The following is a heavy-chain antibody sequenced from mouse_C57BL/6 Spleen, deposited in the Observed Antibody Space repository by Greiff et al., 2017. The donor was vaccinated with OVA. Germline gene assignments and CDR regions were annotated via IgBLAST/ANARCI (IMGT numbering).Heavy chain of an antibody. CDR1: GYTFTSYW. CDR2: IHPNSGST. D-gene: IGHD2-1*01. V-gene: IGHV1-64*01. Sequence: VKLQQPGAELVKPGASVKLSCKASGYTFTSYWMHWVKQRPGQGLEWIGMIHPNSGSTNYNEKFKSKATLTVDKSSSTAYMQLSSLTSEDSAVYYCARSGGNYYAMDYWGQGTSVTVSS. J-gene: IGHJ4*01. CDR3: ARSGGNYYAMDY.